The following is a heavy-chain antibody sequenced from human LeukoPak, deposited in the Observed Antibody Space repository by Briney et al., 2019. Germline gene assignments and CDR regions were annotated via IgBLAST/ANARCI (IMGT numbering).Heavy chain of an antibody. V-gene: IGHV3-30*02. Sequence: PGGSLRLSCAASGFTFSSYGMHWVRQAPGKGLEWVAFIRYDGSNKYYVDSVKGRFTISRDNSKNTLYLQMNSLRAEDTAVYYCATGSSCGWYGRLDYWGQGTLVTVSS. CDR1: GFTFSSYG. J-gene: IGHJ4*02. CDR3: ATGSSCGWYGRLDY. D-gene: IGHD6-19*01. CDR2: IRYDGSNK.